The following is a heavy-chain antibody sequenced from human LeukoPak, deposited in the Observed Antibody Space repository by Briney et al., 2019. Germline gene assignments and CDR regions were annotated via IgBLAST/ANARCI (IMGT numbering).Heavy chain of an antibody. D-gene: IGHD3-10*01. Sequence: GESLKISCKGSGYSFTSYWIGWVRQMPGKGLEWMGIIYPGDSDTRYSPSFQGPVTISADKSISTAYLQWSSLKASDTAMYYCAKHYMGSSYNHGLDCWGQGTLVTVSS. V-gene: IGHV5-51*01. CDR2: IYPGDSDT. CDR1: GYSFTSYW. CDR3: AKHYMGSSYNHGLDC. J-gene: IGHJ4*02.